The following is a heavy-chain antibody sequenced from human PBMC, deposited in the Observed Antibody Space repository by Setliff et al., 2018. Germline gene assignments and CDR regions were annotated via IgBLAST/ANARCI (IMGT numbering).Heavy chain of an antibody. V-gene: IGHV7-4-1*02. J-gene: IGHJ4*02. Sequence: ASVKVSCKASGYTLNNYAMNWARQAPGRGFEWMGWINTKTGYPTYAQDFTGRLVFSLDISVNTAFVEISGLKPEDTAVYYCARDGGNGVDYWGQGTLVTVSS. D-gene: IGHD4-4*01. CDR3: ARDGGNGVDY. CDR1: GYTLNNYA. CDR2: INTKTGYP.